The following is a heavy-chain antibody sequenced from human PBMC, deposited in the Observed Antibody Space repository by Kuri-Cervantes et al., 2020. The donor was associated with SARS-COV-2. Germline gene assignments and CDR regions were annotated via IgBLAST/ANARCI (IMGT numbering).Heavy chain of an antibody. V-gene: IGHV3-21*01. CDR1: GFTFSSYS. CDR3: ARDFPAKSWFDP. J-gene: IGHJ5*02. CDR2: ISSSSSYI. Sequence: GGSLRLSCAASGFTFSSYSMNWVRQAPGKGLEWVSSISSSSSYIYYADSVKGRFTISRDNAKNSLYLQMNSLRAEDTAVYYCARDFPAKSWFDPWGQGTLVTVSS.